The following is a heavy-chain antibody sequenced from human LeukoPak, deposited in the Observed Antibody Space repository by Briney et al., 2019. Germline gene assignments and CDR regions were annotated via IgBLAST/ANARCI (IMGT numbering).Heavy chain of an antibody. CDR2: ISPYDGST. V-gene: IGHV1-18*01. J-gene: IGHJ4*02. CDR3: ARDKAPRYTYGLGH. D-gene: IGHD5-18*01. CDR1: GYTFITYG. Sequence: ASVKVSCKASGYTFITYGINWVRQAPGQGLEWMGWISPYDGSTNFAQNLQGRVTMTTDTITSTAFMELRSLRFEDPALYYCARDKAPRYTYGLGHWGQGTLVTVSS.